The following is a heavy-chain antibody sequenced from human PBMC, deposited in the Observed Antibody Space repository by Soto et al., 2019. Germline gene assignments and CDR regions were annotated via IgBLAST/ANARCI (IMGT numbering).Heavy chain of an antibody. CDR1: GFKFSDAW. J-gene: IGHJ4*02. CDR2: RKSKGSGGTT. V-gene: IGHV3-15*01. CDR3: CWCGSINYYFNH. Sequence: EVQLVESGGDLVKPGGSLRLSCTASGFKFSDAWMSWVRQVPGKGLEWVGRRKSKGSGGTTDYAAPVKGRFTISRDDSKNTVYLQMNSLKTEDTAMYYCCWCGSINYYFNHWGQGTLVTVSS. D-gene: IGHD2-8*01.